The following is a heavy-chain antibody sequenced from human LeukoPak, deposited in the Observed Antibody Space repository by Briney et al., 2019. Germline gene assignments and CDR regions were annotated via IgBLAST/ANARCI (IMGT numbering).Heavy chain of an antibody. V-gene: IGHV3-23*01. Sequence: PGGSLRLSCAASGFTFSSYAMSWVRQAPGKGLQWVSAISGSGGSTYYADSVKGRFTISRDNSKNTLYLQMNSLRAEDTAVYYCVKRSVSTRLLRSGQFDYWGQRTLVTVSS. CDR1: GFTFSSYA. CDR3: VKRSVSTRLLRSGQFDY. J-gene: IGHJ4*02. CDR2: ISGSGGST. D-gene: IGHD2-2*01.